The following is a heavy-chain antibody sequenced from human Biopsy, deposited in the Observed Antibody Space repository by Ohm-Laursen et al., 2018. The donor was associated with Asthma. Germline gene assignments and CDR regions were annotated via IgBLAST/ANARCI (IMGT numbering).Heavy chain of an antibody. Sequence: SLRLSCAASGFTFGDYWMSWVRQVPGKGLEWVSYISSSGGTIYYADSVKGRFTISRDNAQNSLFLQMTSLGAEDTAVYYCASECTVATCPLDYWGQGTLVIVSA. D-gene: IGHD2-8*02. CDR2: ISSSGGTI. CDR1: GFTFGDYW. J-gene: IGHJ4*02. V-gene: IGHV3-11*01. CDR3: ASECTVATCPLDY.